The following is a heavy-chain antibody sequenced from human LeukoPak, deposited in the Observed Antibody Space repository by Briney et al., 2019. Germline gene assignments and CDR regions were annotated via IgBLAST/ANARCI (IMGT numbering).Heavy chain of an antibody. D-gene: IGHD4-23*01. CDR1: GFTFSSYA. CDR3: ARDRSYGGNSAFDY. Sequence: GGSLRLSCATSGFTFSSYAMSWFRQAPGKGLEWVSGISANGYNTYHTDSVKGRFTISRDSSKNTLYLQMNSLRAEDTAVYYCARDRSYGGNSAFDYWGQGTLVTVSS. J-gene: IGHJ4*02. CDR2: ISANGYNT. V-gene: IGHV3-23*01.